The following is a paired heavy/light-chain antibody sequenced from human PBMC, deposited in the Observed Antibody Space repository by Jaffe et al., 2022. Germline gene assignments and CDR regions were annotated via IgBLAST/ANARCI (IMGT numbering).Light chain of an antibody. CDR2: WAS. V-gene: IGKV4-1*01. CDR1: QSVLYSSNNKNY. J-gene: IGKJ2*01. CDR3: QQYYSTPL. Sequence: DIVMTQSPDSLAVSLGERATINCKSSQSVLYSSNNKNYLAWYQQKPGQPPKLLIYWASTRESGVPDRFSGSGSGTDFTLTISSLQAEDVAVYYCQQYYSTPLFGQGTKLEIK.
Heavy chain of an antibody. V-gene: IGHV3-72*01. Sequence: EVQLVESGGGLVQPGGSLRLSCAASGFTFSDHYMDWVRQAPGKGLEWVGRIRNKGNFYATEYAASVKGRFTISRDDSKNSLYLQMNSLKTEDTAVYYCARGVTTLYYFDYWGQGTLVTVSS. J-gene: IGHJ4*02. D-gene: IGHD4-17*01. CDR1: GFTFSDHY. CDR3: ARGVTTLYYFDY. CDR2: IRNKGNFYAT.